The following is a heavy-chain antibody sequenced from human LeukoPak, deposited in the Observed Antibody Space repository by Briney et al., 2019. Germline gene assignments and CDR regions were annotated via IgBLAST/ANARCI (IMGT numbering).Heavy chain of an antibody. J-gene: IGHJ4*02. CDR1: GFTFSSYA. Sequence: GGSLRLSCAASGFTFSSYATSWVRQAPGKGLEWVSAISGSGGSTYYADSVKGRFTISRDNSKNTLYLQMNSLRAEDTAVYYCAKAEYYYDSSGYYPLGEFDYWGQGTLVTVSS. CDR2: ISGSGGST. D-gene: IGHD3-22*01. V-gene: IGHV3-23*01. CDR3: AKAEYYYDSSGYYPLGEFDY.